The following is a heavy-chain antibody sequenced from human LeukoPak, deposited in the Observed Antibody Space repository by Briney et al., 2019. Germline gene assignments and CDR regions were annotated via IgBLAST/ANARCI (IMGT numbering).Heavy chain of an antibody. CDR3: ARVGRGGITMVRGVIGHLDYFDY. V-gene: IGHV4-39*07. J-gene: IGHJ4*02. D-gene: IGHD3-10*01. CDR1: GGSITSNNYY. Sequence: SKTLSLTCTVSGGSITSNNYYWGWIRQPPGKGLEWIGSISYGGSTHYNPSLKSRVTISVNTSKNQFSLKLSSVTAADTAVYYCARVGRGGITMVRGVIGHLDYFDYWGQGTLVTVSS. CDR2: ISYGGST.